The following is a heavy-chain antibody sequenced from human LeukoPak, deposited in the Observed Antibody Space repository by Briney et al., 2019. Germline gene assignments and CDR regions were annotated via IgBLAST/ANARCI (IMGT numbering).Heavy chain of an antibody. CDR2: IWYDGSNK. Sequence: GGSLRLSCAASGFTFSSYGIHWVRQAPGKGLEWVAVIWYDGSNKYYADSVKGRFTISRDNSKNTLYLQMNSLRAEDTAVYYCAKDRSGAYYDFWSGYIDYWGQGTLVTVSS. D-gene: IGHD3-3*01. CDR1: GFTFSSYG. CDR3: AKDRSGAYYDFWSGYIDY. V-gene: IGHV3-33*06. J-gene: IGHJ4*02.